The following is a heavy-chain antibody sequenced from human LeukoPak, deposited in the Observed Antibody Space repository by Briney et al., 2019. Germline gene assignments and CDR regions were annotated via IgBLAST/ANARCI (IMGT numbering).Heavy chain of an antibody. D-gene: IGHD6-13*01. V-gene: IGHV3-23*01. CDR2: ISGSGGST. Sequence: GGSLRLPCAASGFTFSSYAMSWVRQAPGKGLEWVSAISGSGGSTYYADSVKGRFTISRDNSKNTLYLQMNSLRAEDTAVYYCAKGSSSWYELDYWGQGTLVTVSS. J-gene: IGHJ4*02. CDR3: AKGSSSWYELDY. CDR1: GFTFSSYA.